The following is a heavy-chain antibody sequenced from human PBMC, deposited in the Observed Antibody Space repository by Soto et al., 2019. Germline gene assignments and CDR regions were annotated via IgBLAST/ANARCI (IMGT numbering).Heavy chain of an antibody. CDR1: GFTFSSYA. CDR2: ISGGGGNT. V-gene: IGHV3-23*01. J-gene: IGHJ5*02. CDR3: AKERGPGGRFSGIEVAGIPS. D-gene: IGHD2-15*01. Sequence: EVQLLESGGGLVQPGGSLRLSCAASGFTFSSYAMSWVRQTPGKGLEWVSGISGGGGNTYYADSVTGRFTISRDNSRNKLYLQMNSLKASDTAIYSCAKERGPGGRFSGIEVAGIPSWRQGTLVTVYS.